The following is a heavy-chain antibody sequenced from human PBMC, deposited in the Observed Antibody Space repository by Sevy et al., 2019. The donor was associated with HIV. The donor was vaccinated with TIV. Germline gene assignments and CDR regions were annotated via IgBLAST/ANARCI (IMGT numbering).Heavy chain of an antibody. V-gene: IGHV3-48*03. CDR3: AREGSNDYTSGWYADS. CDR1: GFTFSSFD. CDR2: IRVGGGTT. D-gene: IGHD6-19*01. Sequence: GGSLRLSCAGSGFTFSSFDMNWVRQAPGKGLEWVSHIRVGGGTTYYADSVRGRFTISRDNAKNSLYLQMNSLRPEDTALYYCAREGSNDYTSGWYADSWGQGTLVTVSS. J-gene: IGHJ4*02.